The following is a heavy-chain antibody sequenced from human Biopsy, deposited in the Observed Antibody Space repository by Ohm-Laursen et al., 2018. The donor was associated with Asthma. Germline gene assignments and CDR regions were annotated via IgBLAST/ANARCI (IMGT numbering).Heavy chain of an antibody. CDR3: ARDLSGYCTSSACYGFDS. CDR1: GGSVSSGSYY. D-gene: IGHD2-8*01. V-gene: IGHV4-31*03. J-gene: IGHJ5*01. CDR2: INYSGST. Sequence: SQTLSLTCTVSGGSVSSGSYYWSWIRQPPGKGLEWIGYINYSGSTFYSPSLESRVTVSVDTSKNQFSLKLSSVTAADTAVYYCARDLSGYCTSSACYGFDSWGQGTLVTVPS.